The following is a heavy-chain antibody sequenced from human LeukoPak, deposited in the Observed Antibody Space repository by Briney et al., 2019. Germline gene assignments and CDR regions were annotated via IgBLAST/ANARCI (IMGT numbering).Heavy chain of an antibody. D-gene: IGHD6-13*01. CDR3: ARVSKSSSPHHDY. CDR2: IYYSVST. Sequence: SETLSLTCTVSGGSISSYYWSWVRQPPGKGLEWIGYIYYSVSTNYNPSLKSRVTISVYTSKNQFALKLSSVTAADTAVYYWARVSKSSSPHHDYWGQGTLVTVSS. J-gene: IGHJ4*02. CDR1: GGSISSYY. V-gene: IGHV4-59*01.